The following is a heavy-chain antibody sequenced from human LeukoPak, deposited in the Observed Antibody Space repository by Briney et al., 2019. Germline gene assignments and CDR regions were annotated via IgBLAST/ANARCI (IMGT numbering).Heavy chain of an antibody. D-gene: IGHD3-16*01. J-gene: IGHJ4*02. CDR1: GFTFSSYV. CDR3: AKGGRGDSLLSPNIDY. V-gene: IGHV3-30-3*01. Sequence: GGSLRLSCAASGFTFSSYVMHWVRQAPGKGLEWVAAISYDGDNKYYADSVKGRFTISRDNSKNTLYLQMNSLRAEDTAVYYCAKGGRGDSLLSPNIDYWGQGTLVTVSS. CDR2: ISYDGDNK.